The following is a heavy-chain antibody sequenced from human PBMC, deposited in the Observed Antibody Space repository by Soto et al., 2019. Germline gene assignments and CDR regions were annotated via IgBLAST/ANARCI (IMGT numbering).Heavy chain of an antibody. CDR2: ISYDGSNK. J-gene: IGHJ4*02. Sequence: GGSLRLSCAASGFTFSSYGMHWVRQAPGKGLEWVAVISYDGSNKYYADSVKGRFTISRDNSKNTLYLQMNSLRAEDTAVYYCAKGGYSSGWRLFDYWGQGTLVTVSS. D-gene: IGHD6-19*01. CDR1: GFTFSSYG. V-gene: IGHV3-30*18. CDR3: AKGGYSSGWRLFDY.